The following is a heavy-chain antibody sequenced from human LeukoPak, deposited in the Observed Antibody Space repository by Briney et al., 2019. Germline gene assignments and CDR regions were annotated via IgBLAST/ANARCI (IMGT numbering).Heavy chain of an antibody. CDR1: GGSISSGGYY. CDR3: AREYDFWSGSALGY. Sequence: SETLSLTCTVSGGSISSGGYYWSWIRQHPGKGLEWIGYIYYSGSTYYNPSLKSRVTISVDTSKNQFSLKLSSVTAADTAVYYCAREYDFWSGSALGYWGQGTLVTVPS. J-gene: IGHJ4*02. D-gene: IGHD3-3*01. V-gene: IGHV4-31*03. CDR2: IYYSGST.